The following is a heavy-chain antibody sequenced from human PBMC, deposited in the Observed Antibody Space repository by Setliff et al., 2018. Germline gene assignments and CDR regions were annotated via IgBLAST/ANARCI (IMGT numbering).Heavy chain of an antibody. J-gene: IGHJ5*02. CDR2: IFSNDGK. CDR3: GRRWEYSTTEGWFDP. Sequence: SGPTLVNPTETLTLTCSVSGFPPSNAQMGVSWIRQPPGKALEWLAHIFSNDGKSYRTSLKRRLTISKDTTKSQVILTMSNMDPVDTATYYCGRRWEYSTTEGWFDPWGQGALVTVSS. D-gene: IGHD6-13*01. CDR1: GFPPSNAQMG. V-gene: IGHV2-26*01.